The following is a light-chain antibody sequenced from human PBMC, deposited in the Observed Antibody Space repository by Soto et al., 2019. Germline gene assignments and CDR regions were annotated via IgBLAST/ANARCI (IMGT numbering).Light chain of an antibody. Sequence: DIQMTQSPSTLSASIGDRVTITCRASQTITRWMAWYQQKPGKAPKLLIYDASTLESGVPSRFSGSRSGTEFTLTISSLQPDDFATYHELTFGGGTKVDIK. J-gene: IGKJ4*01. CDR1: QTITRW. V-gene: IGKV1-5*01. CDR2: DAS. CDR3: LT.